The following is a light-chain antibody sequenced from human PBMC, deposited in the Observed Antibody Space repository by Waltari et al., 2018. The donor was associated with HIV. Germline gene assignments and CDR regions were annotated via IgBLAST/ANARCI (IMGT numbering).Light chain of an antibody. CDR2: KAS. CDR3: QQYHSYSS. CDR1: QFINNW. J-gene: IGKJ3*01. Sequence: DIQITQSPSTLSASVGDRVTISCRPSQFINNWLAWYQQKPGQAPKLLIYKASTLESGVPSRFSGGGSGTDFTLTISSLRPDDFATYFCQQYHSYSSFGPGTIVDMK. V-gene: IGKV1-5*03.